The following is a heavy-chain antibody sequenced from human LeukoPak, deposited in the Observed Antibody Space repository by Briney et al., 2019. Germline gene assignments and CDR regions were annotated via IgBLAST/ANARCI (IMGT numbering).Heavy chain of an antibody. Sequence: QTGGSLRLSCAASGFTFSTYAMTWVRQAPGKGLEWVSPINSGGDSTYYADSVKGRFTISRDNSKNTLFLQMNSLRAEDTAVYYCAKVKPYWYFDLWGRGTLVTVSS. J-gene: IGHJ2*01. CDR2: INSGGDST. CDR1: GFTFSTYA. CDR3: AKVKPYWYFDL. V-gene: IGHV3-23*01.